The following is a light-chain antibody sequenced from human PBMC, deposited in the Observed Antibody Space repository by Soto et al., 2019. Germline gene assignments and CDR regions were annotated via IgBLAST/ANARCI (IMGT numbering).Light chain of an antibody. CDR1: SSDVGSYNL. V-gene: IGLV2-23*01. CDR2: EGS. J-gene: IGLJ2*01. CDR3: CSSAGSSTL. Sequence: QSVLTQPASVSGSPGQSITISCTGTSSDVGSYNLVSWYQHHPGKAPKLMIYEGSKRPSGVSTRFSGSKSGNTASLTISGLQAEDEADYYCCSSAGSSTLFGGGTKLTVL.